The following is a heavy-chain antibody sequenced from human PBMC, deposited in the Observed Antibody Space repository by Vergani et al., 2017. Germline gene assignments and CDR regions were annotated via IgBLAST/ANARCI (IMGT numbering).Heavy chain of an antibody. D-gene: IGHD3-9*01. Sequence: QVQLVESGGGVVQPGRSLRLSCAASGFTFSSYAMHWVRQAPGKGLEWVAVISYDGSNKYYADSVKGRFTISRDNSKNTLYLQMNSLRAEDTAVYYCARGPNPLPRFDWLFDYWGQGTVVTVSA. J-gene: IGHJ4*02. V-gene: IGHV3-30-3*01. CDR3: ARGPNPLPRFDWLFDY. CDR1: GFTFSSYA. CDR2: ISYDGSNK.